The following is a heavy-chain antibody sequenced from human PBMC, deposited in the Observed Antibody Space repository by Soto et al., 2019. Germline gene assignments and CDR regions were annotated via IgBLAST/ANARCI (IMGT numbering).Heavy chain of an antibody. CDR1: GFTFSSYD. CDR2: ISSSSNTI. CDR3: AKDRPWGTVTTFGDY. J-gene: IGHJ4*02. V-gene: IGHV3-48*01. Sequence: EVQLVESGGVLAQPGGSLRLSCAASGFTFSSYDMNWVRQAPGKGLEWISYISSSSNTIYYADSVKGRFTISRDNSKNTLYLQVNSLRAEDTALYYCAKDRPWGTVTTFGDYWGQGTLVTVSS. D-gene: IGHD4-17*01.